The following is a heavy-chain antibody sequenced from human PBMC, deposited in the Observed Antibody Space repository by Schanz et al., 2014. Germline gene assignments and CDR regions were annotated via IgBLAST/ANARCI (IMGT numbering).Heavy chain of an antibody. Sequence: QVLLVQSGAEVKKPGASVKVSCKASGYTFTGYHMHWVRQAPGQGLEWMGKIIPILGMENYAQKFQGRVTITADISTSTAYMDLSSLRSDDTAVYYCARDIQYHYDTSGPVGAFDIWGQGTVVTVSS. J-gene: IGHJ3*02. D-gene: IGHD3-22*01. V-gene: IGHV1-69*09. CDR2: IIPILGME. CDR3: ARDIQYHYDTSGPVGAFDI. CDR1: GYTFTGYH.